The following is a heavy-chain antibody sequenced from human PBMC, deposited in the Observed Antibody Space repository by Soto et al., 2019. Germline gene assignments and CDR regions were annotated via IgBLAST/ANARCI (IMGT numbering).Heavy chain of an antibody. CDR2: INAGNGNT. J-gene: IGHJ4*02. V-gene: IGHV1-3*05. CDR1: GYTFTSYA. D-gene: IGHD6-13*01. CDR3: ARAPGGPGIAEY. Sequence: QVQLVQSGAEEKKPGASVKVSCKASGYTFTSYAMDWVRQAPGQRLEWMGWINAGNGNTKYSQKFQGRVTITRDTPASTAYMELRSLRSEATAVYYCARAPGGPGIAEYWGQGTLVTVSS.